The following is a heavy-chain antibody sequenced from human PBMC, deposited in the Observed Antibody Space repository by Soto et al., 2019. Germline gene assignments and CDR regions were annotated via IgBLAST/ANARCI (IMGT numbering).Heavy chain of an antibody. J-gene: IGHJ5*02. V-gene: IGHV1-18*01. CDR1: GDTFANFG. CDR2: IATYNNNK. CDR3: ARVVRGVVNWFDP. Sequence: HLVQYGPEVKRPGASITVSCKTSGDTFANFGLSWVRQAPGQVLEWMGWIATYNNNKNYAQKFQGRLPLTPDTSTSTAYMELESLGYDDTAVYYCARVVRGVVNWFDPWGQGTLVTVSS. D-gene: IGHD3-10*01.